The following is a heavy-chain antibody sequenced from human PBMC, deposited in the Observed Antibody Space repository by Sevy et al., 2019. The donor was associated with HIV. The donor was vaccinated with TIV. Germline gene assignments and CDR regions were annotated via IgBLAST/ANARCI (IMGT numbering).Heavy chain of an antibody. Sequence: ASVKVSCKASGYTFTSFGISWVRQAPGQGLEWVGWISVYNGKINYAQNFQGRVTMTTETSTGTAYMKLKGLRSVDTAVYYCARRGAFDFDTSGFLSPWGQGTLVTVSS. D-gene: IGHD3-22*01. CDR2: ISVYNGKI. CDR1: GYTFTSFG. J-gene: IGHJ5*02. V-gene: IGHV1-18*01. CDR3: ARRGAFDFDTSGFLSP.